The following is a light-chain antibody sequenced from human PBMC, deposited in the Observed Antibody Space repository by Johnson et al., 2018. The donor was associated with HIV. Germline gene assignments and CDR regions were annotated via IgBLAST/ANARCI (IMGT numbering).Light chain of an antibody. V-gene: IGLV1-51*02. J-gene: IGLJ1*01. CDR1: SSNIGSNY. CDR2: EDN. Sequence: HSVLTQPPSVSAAPGQKVTISCSGSSSNIGSNYVSWYQQFPGAAPKLLIYEDNKRPSGIPDRFSGSKSGTSATLGITGLQTGDEANYYCATCDNSLRVFGTGTRVTVL. CDR3: ATCDNSLRV.